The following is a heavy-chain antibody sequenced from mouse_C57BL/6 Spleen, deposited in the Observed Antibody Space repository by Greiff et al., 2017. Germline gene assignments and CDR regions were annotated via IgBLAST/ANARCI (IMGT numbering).Heavy chain of an antibody. Sequence: VQLQQSGPELVKPGASVKISCKASGYSFTDYNMNWVKQSNGKSLEWIGVINPNYGTTSYNQKFKGKATLAVDQSSSTAYMQLNSLTSEDSAVYYCARSDYYGSSPYFDYWGQGTTLTVSS. CDR3: ARSDYYGSSPYFDY. CDR2: INPNYGTT. J-gene: IGHJ2*01. CDR1: GYSFTDYN. V-gene: IGHV1-39*01. D-gene: IGHD1-1*01.